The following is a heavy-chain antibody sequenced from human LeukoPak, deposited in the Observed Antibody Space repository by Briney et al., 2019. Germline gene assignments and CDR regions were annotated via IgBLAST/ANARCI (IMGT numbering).Heavy chain of an antibody. V-gene: IGHV1-2*04. Sequence: GASVKVSCKVSGYTLTELSMHWVRQAPGQGLEWMGWINPNSGGTNYAQKFQGWVTMTRDTSISTAYMELSRLRSDDTAVYYCARESDYYDSSGSIDYWGQGTLVTVSS. CDR2: INPNSGGT. D-gene: IGHD3-22*01. CDR3: ARESDYYDSSGSIDY. CDR1: GYTLTELS. J-gene: IGHJ4*02.